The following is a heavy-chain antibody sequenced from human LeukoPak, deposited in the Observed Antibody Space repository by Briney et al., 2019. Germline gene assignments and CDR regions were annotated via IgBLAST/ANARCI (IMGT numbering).Heavy chain of an antibody. V-gene: IGHV1-18*01. CDR1: GDTFIRYG. D-gene: IGHD1-7*01. CDR2: ISTGNGNT. CDR3: ARANNWNYALGY. Sequence: ASVKVSCKASGDTFIRYGISWVRQAPGQGLEWMGWISTGNGNTNYGQKFQGRVTMTTDTSTGTAHMELRSLGSDDTAMYYCARANNWNYALGYWGQGTLVTVSS. J-gene: IGHJ4*02.